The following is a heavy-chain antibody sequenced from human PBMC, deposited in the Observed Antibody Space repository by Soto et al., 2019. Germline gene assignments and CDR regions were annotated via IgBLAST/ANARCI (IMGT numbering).Heavy chain of an antibody. Sequence: PSETLSLTCTVSGASIITDGYYWTWIRQHPGKGLEWLGEIYHSGSTNYNPSLKSRVTISVDKSKNQFSLKLSSVTAADTAVYSWAREFSNSPGAFASGGEGSLVTVSS. CDR3: AREFSNSPGAFAS. J-gene: IGHJ4*02. CDR2: IYHSGST. V-gene: IGHV4-31*09. D-gene: IGHD6-6*01. CDR1: GASIITDGYY.